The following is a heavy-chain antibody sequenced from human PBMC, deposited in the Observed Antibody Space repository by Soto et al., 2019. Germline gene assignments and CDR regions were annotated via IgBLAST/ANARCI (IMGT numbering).Heavy chain of an antibody. CDR3: AKDQEGSGSHWLGYNYYGMDV. CDR2: ISRVGTTT. CDR1: GFTISDYY. D-gene: IGHD3-10*01. V-gene: IGHV3-11*01. J-gene: IGHJ6*02. Sequence: SLGLSCEAAGFTISDYYISWIRQAPGKGLEWVSCISRVGTTTYYADSVKGRFSISIDNAKNSLYLQMNSLRAEDTAVYFCAKDQEGSGSHWLGYNYYGMDVWGQGTTVTASS.